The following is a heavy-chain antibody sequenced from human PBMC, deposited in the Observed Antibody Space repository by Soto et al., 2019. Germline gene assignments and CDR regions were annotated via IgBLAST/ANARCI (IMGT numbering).Heavy chain of an antibody. CDR2: ISGNGEVI. V-gene: IGHV3-11*01. CDR1: GFTFSDYY. CDR3: ARDVDADFRTDFDY. D-gene: IGHD4-17*01. Sequence: PGGSLRLSCAASGFTFSDYYIHWIRRAPGKGLEWISYISGNGEVIQYAAPARGRFTISRDNAENSAYLEMESLRDEDTALYYCARDVDADFRTDFDYWGRGTLVTVSS. J-gene: IGHJ4*02.